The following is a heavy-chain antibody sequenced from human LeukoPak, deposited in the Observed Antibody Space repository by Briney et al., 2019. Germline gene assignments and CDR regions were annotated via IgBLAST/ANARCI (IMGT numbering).Heavy chain of an antibody. CDR1: GGSISSGGYY. J-gene: IGHJ6*02. D-gene: IGHD2-15*01. Sequence: SQTLSLTCTVSGGSISSGGYYWSWIRQHPGKGLEWIGYIYYSGSTYYNPSLKSRVTISVDTSKSQFSLKLSSVTAADTAVYYCARVGYCSGGSCLFYGMDVWGQGTTVTVSS. CDR2: IYYSGST. CDR3: ARVGYCSGGSCLFYGMDV. V-gene: IGHV4-31*03.